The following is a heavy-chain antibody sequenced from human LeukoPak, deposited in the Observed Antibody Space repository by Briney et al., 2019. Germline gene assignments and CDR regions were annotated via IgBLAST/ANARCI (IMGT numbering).Heavy chain of an antibody. Sequence: GGSLGLSCAASGFTFSSYAMSWVRQAPGKGLEWVSAISGSGGSTYYADSVKGRFTISRDNSKNTLYLRMNSLRAEDTAVYYCAKDKGYFDWLSYFDYWGQGTLVTVSS. V-gene: IGHV3-23*01. J-gene: IGHJ4*02. D-gene: IGHD3-9*01. CDR1: GFTFSSYA. CDR2: ISGSGGST. CDR3: AKDKGYFDWLSYFDY.